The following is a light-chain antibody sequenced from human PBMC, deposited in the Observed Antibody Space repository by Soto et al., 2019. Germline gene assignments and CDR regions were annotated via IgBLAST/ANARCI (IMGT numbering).Light chain of an antibody. Sequence: DIPMTQSPSSLSASVGDRVTITCRASQSISSYLNWYQQKPGKAPKLLIYAASILQSGIPSRFSGSGSGTDFTLTISSLQPEDFETYNCQQSYSTPALTFGGGTKVEIK. CDR1: QSISSY. J-gene: IGKJ4*01. CDR3: QQSYSTPALT. CDR2: AAS. V-gene: IGKV1-39*01.